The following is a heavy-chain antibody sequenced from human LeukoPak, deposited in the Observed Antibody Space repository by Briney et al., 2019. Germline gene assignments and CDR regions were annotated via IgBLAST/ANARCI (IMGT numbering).Heavy chain of an antibody. CDR1: GFTFSSYW. D-gene: IGHD6-13*01. CDR2: IKQDGSEK. Sequence: PGGSLRLSCAASGFTFSSYWMSWVRQAPGKGLEWVANIKQDGSEKYYVDSVKGRFTISRDNAKNSLYLQMNSLRAEDTAVYYCAREAGYSSSLVVTDAFDIWGQGTMVTVSS. CDR3: AREAGYSSSLVVTDAFDI. V-gene: IGHV3-7*03. J-gene: IGHJ3*02.